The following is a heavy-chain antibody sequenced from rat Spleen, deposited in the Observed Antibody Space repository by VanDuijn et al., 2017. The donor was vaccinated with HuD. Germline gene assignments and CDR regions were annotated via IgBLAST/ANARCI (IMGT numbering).Heavy chain of an antibody. CDR2: ISYDGLVP. V-gene: IGHV5-29*01. Sequence: EVQLVESDGGLVQPGRSLKLSCAASGFTFSDYYMAWVRQAPTKGLEWVASISYDGLVPYYRDSVKGRYTISRDNSESTLYLQMDSLRSEDTATYYCARHRLYFDDGSYFHSRVMDAWGQGASVTVSS. CDR1: GFTFSDYY. CDR3: ARHRLYFDDGSYFHSRVMDA. J-gene: IGHJ4*01. D-gene: IGHD1-12*02.